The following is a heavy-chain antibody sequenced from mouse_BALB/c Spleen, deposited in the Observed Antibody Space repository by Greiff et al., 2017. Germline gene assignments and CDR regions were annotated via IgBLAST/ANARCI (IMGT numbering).Heavy chain of an antibody. CDR1: GFTFSSYA. V-gene: IGHV5-6-5*01. Sequence: EVQLQQSGGGLVKPGGSLKLSCAASGFTFSSYAMSWVRQTPEKRLEWVASISSGGSTYYPDSVKGRFTISRDNARNILYLQMSSLRSEDTAMYYCARDYYGSSNWYFDVWGAGTTVTVSS. J-gene: IGHJ1*01. CDR2: ISSGGST. CDR3: ARDYYGSSNWYFDV. D-gene: IGHD1-1*01.